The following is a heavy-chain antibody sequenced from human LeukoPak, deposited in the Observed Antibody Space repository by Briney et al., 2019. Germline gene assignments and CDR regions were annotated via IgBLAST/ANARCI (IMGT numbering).Heavy chain of an antibody. Sequence: SETLSLTCAVYGGSFSGYYWSWIRQPPGKGLEWIGEINHSGSTNYNPSLKSRVTISVDTSKNQFSLKLSSVTAADTAVYYCARLGVVAATRAAIDYWGQGTLVTVSS. CDR2: INHSGST. V-gene: IGHV4-34*01. J-gene: IGHJ4*02. CDR3: ARLGVVAATRAAIDY. CDR1: GGSFSGYY. D-gene: IGHD2-15*01.